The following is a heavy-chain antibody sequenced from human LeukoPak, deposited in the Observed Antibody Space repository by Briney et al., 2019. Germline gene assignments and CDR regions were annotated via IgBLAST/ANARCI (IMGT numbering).Heavy chain of an antibody. CDR3: ARVGHDQNCSGGSCYSDYYFDY. J-gene: IGHJ4*02. Sequence: SETLSLTCTVSGGSISSYYWSWIRQPPGKGLEWIGYIYYSESTNYNPSHKSRVTISVDTSKNQFSLKLSSVAAADTAVYYCARVGHDQNCSGGSCYSDYYFDYWGQGTLVTVSS. D-gene: IGHD2-15*01. CDR1: GGSISSYY. CDR2: IYYSEST. V-gene: IGHV4-59*01.